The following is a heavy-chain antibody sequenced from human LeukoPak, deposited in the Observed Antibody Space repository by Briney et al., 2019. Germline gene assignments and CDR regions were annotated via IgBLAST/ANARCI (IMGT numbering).Heavy chain of an antibody. D-gene: IGHD3-22*01. J-gene: IGHJ4*02. CDR1: GFTFSNYG. Sequence: PGGSLRLSCVASGFTFSNYGIHWVRQAPGKGLEWVSAISGSGGSTYYADSVKGRFTISRDNSKNTLYLQMNSLRAEDTAVYYCAKDTYYYDSSGYYYDYWGQGTLVTVSS. CDR3: AKDTYYYDSSGYYYDY. V-gene: IGHV3-23*01. CDR2: ISGSGGST.